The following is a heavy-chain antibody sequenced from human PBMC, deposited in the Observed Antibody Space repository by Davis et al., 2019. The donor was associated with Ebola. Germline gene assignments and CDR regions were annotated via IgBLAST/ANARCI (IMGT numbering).Heavy chain of an antibody. CDR2: ISSSSTTI. V-gene: IGHV3-48*02. Sequence: PGGSLRLSCAASGFTFSSYSMNWVRQAPGKGLEWVSYISSSSTTIYYADSVKGRFTISRDNAKNSLYLQMSSLRDEDTAMYYCARADYGSGSSYGMDVWGKGTTVTVSS. D-gene: IGHD3-10*01. CDR1: GFTFSSYS. J-gene: IGHJ6*04. CDR3: ARADYGSGSSYGMDV.